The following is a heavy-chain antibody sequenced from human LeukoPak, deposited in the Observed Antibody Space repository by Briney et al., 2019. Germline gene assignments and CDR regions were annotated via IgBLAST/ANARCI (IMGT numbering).Heavy chain of an antibody. CDR3: ARDLGVVVPAAANWFDP. CDR2: IIPIFGTA. V-gene: IGHV1-69*13. D-gene: IGHD2-2*01. CDR1: GGTFSSYA. J-gene: IGHJ5*02. Sequence: SVKVSCKASGGTFSSYAISWVRQAPGQGLKWMGGIIPIFGTANYAQKFQGRVTITADESTSTAYMELSSLRSEDTAVYYCARDLGVVVPAAANWFDPWGQGTLVTVSS.